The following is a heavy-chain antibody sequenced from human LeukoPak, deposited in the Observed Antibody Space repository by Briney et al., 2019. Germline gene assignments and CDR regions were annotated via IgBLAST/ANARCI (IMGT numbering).Heavy chain of an antibody. CDR3: ARDHYCSSTSCYGKNWFDP. D-gene: IGHD2-2*01. V-gene: IGHV1-69*13. CDR2: IIPIFGTA. J-gene: IGHJ5*02. Sequence: EASVKVSCKASGGTFSSYAISWVRQAPGQGLEWMGGIIPIFGTANYAQKFQGRVTITANESTSTAYMELSSLRSEDTAVYYCARDHYCSSTSCYGKNWFDPWGQGTLVTVSS. CDR1: GGTFSSYA.